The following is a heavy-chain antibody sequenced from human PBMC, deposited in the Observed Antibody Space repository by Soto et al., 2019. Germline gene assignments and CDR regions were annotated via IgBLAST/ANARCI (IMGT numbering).Heavy chain of an antibody. CDR3: ARGIYSSSSSYYYYGMDV. Sequence: QVQLVQSGAEVKKPGASVKVSCKASGYTFTSYDINWVRQATGQGLEWMGWMNPNSGNTGYAQKFQGRVTMTRNTSKSTAYMELSSLRSEDTAVYYCARGIYSSSSSYYYYGMDVWGQGTTVTVSS. CDR1: GYTFTSYD. CDR2: MNPNSGNT. V-gene: IGHV1-8*01. D-gene: IGHD6-6*01. J-gene: IGHJ6*02.